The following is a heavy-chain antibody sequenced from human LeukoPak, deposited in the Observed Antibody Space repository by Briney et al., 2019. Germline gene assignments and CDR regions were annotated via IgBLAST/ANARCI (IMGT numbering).Heavy chain of an antibody. CDR1: GFTFSSYG. Sequence: GGSLRLSCAASGFTFSSYGMHWVRQAPGKGLEWVAFIRYDGSNKYYAGSVKGRFTISRDNSKNTLYLQMNSLRAEDTAVYYCARPNWGDFDYWGQGTLVTVSS. CDR3: ARPNWGDFDY. D-gene: IGHD7-27*01. J-gene: IGHJ4*02. CDR2: IRYDGSNK. V-gene: IGHV3-30*02.